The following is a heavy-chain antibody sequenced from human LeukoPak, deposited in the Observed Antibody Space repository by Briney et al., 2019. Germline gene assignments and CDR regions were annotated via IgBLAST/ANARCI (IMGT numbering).Heavy chain of an antibody. CDR3: ARDLTSARDY. Sequence: GGSLRHSCAASGFTFSTNWMHWLRQAPGKGLVWVSRIDTDGTITSYADSVKGRFTISRDNAKNTLYLQMNSLRAEDTAVYYCARDLTSARDYWGQGTLVTVSS. V-gene: IGHV3-74*03. D-gene: IGHD4-11*01. CDR1: GFTFSTNW. CDR2: IDTDGTIT. J-gene: IGHJ4*02.